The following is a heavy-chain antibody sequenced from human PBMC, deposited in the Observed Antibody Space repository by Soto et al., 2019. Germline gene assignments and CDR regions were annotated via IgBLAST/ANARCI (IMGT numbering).Heavy chain of an antibody. V-gene: IGHV5-51*01. D-gene: IGHD2-2*01. CDR1: GYSFTSYW. CDR2: IYPGDSDT. Sequence: GESLKISCKGSGYSFTSYWIGWVRQMPGKGLEWMGIIYPGDSDTRYSPSFQGQVTISADKSISTAYLEWSSLKASDTAMYYCARHSVTIYCSSTSCYEADDAFDIWGQGTMVTVSS. J-gene: IGHJ3*02. CDR3: ARHSVTIYCSSTSCYEADDAFDI.